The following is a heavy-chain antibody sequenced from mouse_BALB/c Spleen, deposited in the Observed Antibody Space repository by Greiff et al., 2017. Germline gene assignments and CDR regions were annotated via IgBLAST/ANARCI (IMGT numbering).Heavy chain of an antibody. Sequence: LVETGGGAVQPKGSLKLSCAASGFTFNTYAMNGVCPAPGKGLEWVARIRSKSNNYATYYADSVKDRFTISRDDSQSMLYLQMNNLKTEDTAMYYCVRRDAMDYWGQGTSVTVSS. V-gene: IGHV10-1*02. J-gene: IGHJ4*01. CDR1: GFTFNTYA. CDR3: VRRDAMDY. CDR2: IRSKSNNYAT.